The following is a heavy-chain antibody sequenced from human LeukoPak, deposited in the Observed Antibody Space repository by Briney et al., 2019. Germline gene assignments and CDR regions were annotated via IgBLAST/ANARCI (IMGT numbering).Heavy chain of an antibody. CDR1: GFTFDDYA. J-gene: IGHJ4*02. Sequence: PGGSLRLFYAACGFTFDDYAMHWVRQAPGKGLEWVSLISWDSGSTYYADSVKGRFTISRDNSKNSLYLQMNSLRAEDTALYYCAKTALSGWELPYYFDYWGEGTLVTVSS. CDR2: ISWDSGST. V-gene: IGHV3-43D*03. CDR3: AKTALSGWELPYYFDY. D-gene: IGHD1-26*01.